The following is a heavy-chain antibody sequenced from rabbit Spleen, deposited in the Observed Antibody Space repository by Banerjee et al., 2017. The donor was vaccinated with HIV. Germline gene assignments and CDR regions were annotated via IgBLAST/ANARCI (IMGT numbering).Heavy chain of an antibody. CDR2: IYGEVIGST. Sequence: QQQLEESGGGLVKPGGTLTLTCTASGFSFSTDYYMCWVRQAPGKGLECIACIYGEVIGSTYYATWAKGRFTISKTSSTTVTLQMPSLTGADTATYFCARDLVAVIGWNFNLWGQGTLVTVS. J-gene: IGHJ4*01. V-gene: IGHV1S45*01. D-gene: IGHD1-1*01. CDR3: ARDLVAVIGWNFNL. CDR1: GFSFSTDYY.